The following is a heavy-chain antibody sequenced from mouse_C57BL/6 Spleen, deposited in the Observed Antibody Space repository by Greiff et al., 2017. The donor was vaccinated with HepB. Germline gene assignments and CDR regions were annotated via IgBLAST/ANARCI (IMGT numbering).Heavy chain of an antibody. D-gene: IGHD1-1*01. CDR1: GFTFSSYG. J-gene: IGHJ3*01. V-gene: IGHV5-6*02. Sequence: DVMLVESGGDLVKPGGSLKLSCAASGFTFSSYGMSWVRQTPDKRLEWVATISSGGSYTYYPDSVKGRFTISRDNAKNTLYLQMSSLKSEDTAMYYCARHGYYGSSAWFAYWGQGTLVTVSA. CDR2: ISSGGSYT. CDR3: ARHGYYGSSAWFAY.